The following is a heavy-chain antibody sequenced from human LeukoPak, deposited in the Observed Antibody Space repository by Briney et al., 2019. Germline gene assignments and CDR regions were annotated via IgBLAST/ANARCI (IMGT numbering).Heavy chain of an antibody. CDR1: GYTFTSYD. D-gene: IGHD1-26*01. CDR3: ARDSGSY. J-gene: IGHJ4*02. V-gene: IGHV1-8*01. Sequence: GASVKVSCKASGYTFTSYDINWVRQATGQGLEWMGWMNPNSGNTGYAQKFQGRVTMTTDTSTSTAYMELRSLRSDDTAVYYCARDSGSYWGQGTLVTVSS. CDR2: MNPNSGNT.